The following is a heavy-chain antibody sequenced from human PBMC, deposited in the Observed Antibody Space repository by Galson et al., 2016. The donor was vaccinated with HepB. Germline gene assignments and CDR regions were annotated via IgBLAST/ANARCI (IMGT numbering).Heavy chain of an antibody. CDR1: GGSVSSGDYY. J-gene: IGHJ4*02. V-gene: IGHV4-61*08. CDR2: IYYTGST. CDR3: TRTTYDMLTGPVGY. D-gene: IGHD3-9*01. Sequence: SETLSLTCAVSGGSVSSGDYYWSWIRQPPGKGLEWIGYIYYTGSTSYNPSLESRVTISVDTSNNQFSLKLNSVTAADTAVYYCTRTTYDMLTGPVGYWGQGTLVIVSS.